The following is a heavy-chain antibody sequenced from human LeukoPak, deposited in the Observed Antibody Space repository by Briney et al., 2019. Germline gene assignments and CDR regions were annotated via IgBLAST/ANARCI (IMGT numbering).Heavy chain of an antibody. CDR2: MNPNSGNA. V-gene: IGHV1-8*01. CDR3: ARAVGGYYDSSGYYSDY. D-gene: IGHD3-22*01. Sequence: ASVKVSCNASGYTFTSYDINWVRQATGQGLEWMGWMNPNSGNAGYAQKFQGRVTMTRNTSISTAYMELSSLRSEDTAVYYCARAVGGYYDSSGYYSDYWGQGTLVTVSS. CDR1: GYTFTSYD. J-gene: IGHJ4*02.